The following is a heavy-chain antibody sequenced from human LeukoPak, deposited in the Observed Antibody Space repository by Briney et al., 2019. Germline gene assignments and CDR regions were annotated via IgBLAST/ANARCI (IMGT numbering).Heavy chain of an antibody. D-gene: IGHD6-13*01. CDR3: ARAWVGSSHFYFYYYMDV. J-gene: IGHJ6*03. CDR2: INHSGST. Sequence: ASETLSLTCAVYGGSFSGYYWSWIRQPPGKGLEWIGEINHSGSTNYNPSLKSRVTISVDTSKNQFSLKLSSVTAADTAVYYCARAWVGSSHFYFYYYMDVWGKGTTDTVSS. CDR1: GGSFSGYY. V-gene: IGHV4-34*01.